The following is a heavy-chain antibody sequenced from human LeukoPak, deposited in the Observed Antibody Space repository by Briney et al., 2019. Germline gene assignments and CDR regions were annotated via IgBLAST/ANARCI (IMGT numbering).Heavy chain of an antibody. J-gene: IGHJ4*02. D-gene: IGHD3-10*01. V-gene: IGHV4-39*07. CDR3: ASYKAGLFDY. Sequence: SETLSLTCTVSGGSISSSTYYWGWIRQSPGKGLEWIGSVHYSGGSYYSPSLKSRVTISLNTSKNQFSLKLSSVTAADTAVYYCASYKAGLFDYWGQGTLVTVSS. CDR1: GGSISSSTYY. CDR2: VHYSGGS.